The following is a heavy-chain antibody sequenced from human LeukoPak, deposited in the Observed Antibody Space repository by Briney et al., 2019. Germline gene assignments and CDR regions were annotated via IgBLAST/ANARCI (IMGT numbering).Heavy chain of an antibody. Sequence: GGSLRLSCVVSGFRFDDYGMHWVRQAPGKGLEWVSGISWSGTTTGYADSVKGRFTISRDNAKNSLYLQMDSLRVEDTTLYYCAKDESTGGFAPGYFYGMGVWGQGTTVTASS. D-gene: IGHD3-16*01. V-gene: IGHV3-9*01. CDR1: GFRFDDYG. J-gene: IGHJ6*02. CDR2: ISWSGTTT. CDR3: AKDESTGGFAPGYFYGMGV.